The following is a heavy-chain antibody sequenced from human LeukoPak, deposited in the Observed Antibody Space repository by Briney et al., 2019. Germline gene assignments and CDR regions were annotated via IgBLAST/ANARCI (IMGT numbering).Heavy chain of an antibody. CDR1: GYSISSGYY. V-gene: IGHV4-38-2*02. CDR2: IYHSGST. CDR3: ARFPPPSYRFRGRGNFDY. D-gene: IGHD3-16*01. J-gene: IGHJ4*02. Sequence: PSETLSLTCTVSGYSISSGYYWGWIRQPPGKGLEWIGSIYHSGSTYYNPSLKSRVTISVDTSKNQFSLKLSSVTAADTAVYYCARFPPPSYRFRGRGNFDYWGQGTLVTVSS.